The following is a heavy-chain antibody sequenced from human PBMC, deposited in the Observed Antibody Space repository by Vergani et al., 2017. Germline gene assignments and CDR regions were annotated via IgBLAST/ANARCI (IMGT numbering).Heavy chain of an antibody. J-gene: IGHJ6*02. Sequence: EVPLVQSGAEVKKPGATIKISCKVSGYTFNDHYMHWVKQAPGKGLEWMGLVDPEDGETIYAEKFKGRVTIAADTSTDTAHLELSSLRSEDTAVYYCATPQTVTTGGMEVWGQGTTVIVSS. CDR3: ATPQTVTTGGMEV. CDR1: GYTFNDHY. D-gene: IGHD4-17*01. V-gene: IGHV1-69-2*01. CDR2: VDPEDGET.